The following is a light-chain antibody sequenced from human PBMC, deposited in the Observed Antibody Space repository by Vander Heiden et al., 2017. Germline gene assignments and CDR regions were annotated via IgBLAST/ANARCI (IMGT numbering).Light chain of an antibody. V-gene: IGLV1-51*02. J-gene: IGLJ3*02. CDR2: ENN. CDR1: SSNIGNNY. CDR3: GTWDSSLSAWV. Sequence: QSVLTQPPSVSAAPGQKVTISCSGSSSNIGNNYVPWYQQLPGTATKLLIYENNKRPSGIPDRFSGSKSGTSATLGITGLQTGDEADYYCGTWDSSLSAWVFGGGTKLTV.